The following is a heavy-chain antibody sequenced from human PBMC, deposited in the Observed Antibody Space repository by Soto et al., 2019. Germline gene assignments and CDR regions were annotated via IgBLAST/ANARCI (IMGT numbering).Heavy chain of an antibody. CDR3: ERGYYGMGV. J-gene: IGHJ6*02. V-gene: IGHV3-74*01. Sequence: EVQLVESGGGLVQPGGSLRLSCAASGFTLSDYWRHWVRQPPGKGLVWVSRINTDGSSIIYADSVKGRFTVSRDNAKNTLDLQMNGLRDEDTAVYYCERGYYGMGVWGQGTTVTVSS. CDR1: GFTLSDYW. CDR2: INTDGSSI.